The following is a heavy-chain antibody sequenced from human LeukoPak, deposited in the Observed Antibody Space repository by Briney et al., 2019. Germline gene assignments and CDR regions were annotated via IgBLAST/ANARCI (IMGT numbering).Heavy chain of an antibody. V-gene: IGHV3-74*03. CDR2: INTDGTNT. CDR1: GFTFSNSW. CDR3: ARDQTQTGPTTVDY. D-gene: IGHD1-14*01. Sequence: GGSLRLSCVASGFTFSNSWMHWVRQTPGKGLLWVSRINTDGTNTKYADSVKGRFTISRDNAKNTLYLQMNTLRAEDTAVYYCARDQTQTGPTTVDYWGQETLVTVSS. J-gene: IGHJ4*02.